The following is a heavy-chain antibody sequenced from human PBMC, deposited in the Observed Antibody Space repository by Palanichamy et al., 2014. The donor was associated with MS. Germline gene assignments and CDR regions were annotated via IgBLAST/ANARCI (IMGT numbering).Heavy chain of an antibody. CDR1: GFTFSTYW. CDR2: IRSDGRGM. D-gene: IGHD3-10*01. Sequence: EVRVGGVRGRLSSAWGSLRLSCAASGFTFSTYWMHWVRQVPGQGLVWVSRIRSDGRGMTYVDSVKGRFTISRDNAKSTLYLQMNSLRAEDTAVYYCAREKDNSGRQTDSLDIWGQGAMVTVSP. V-gene: IGHV3-74*01. J-gene: IGHJ3*02. CDR3: AREKDNSGRQTDSLDI.